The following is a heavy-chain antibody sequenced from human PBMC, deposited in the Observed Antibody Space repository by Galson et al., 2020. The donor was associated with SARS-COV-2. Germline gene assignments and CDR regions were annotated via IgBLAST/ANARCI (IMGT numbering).Heavy chain of an antibody. J-gene: IGHJ4*02. Sequence: ASETLSLTCTVSGGSITIYYWSWIRQPPGKGLEWIGHLYYGGKTNYNPSLKNRVTISVDTSKSQFSLTLSSVTAADTAMYYCARLTVVRGVDYGGQGSPVTVST. CDR3: ARLTVVRGVDY. D-gene: IGHD3-10*01. CDR2: LYYGGKT. CDR1: GGSITIYY. V-gene: IGHV4-59*01.